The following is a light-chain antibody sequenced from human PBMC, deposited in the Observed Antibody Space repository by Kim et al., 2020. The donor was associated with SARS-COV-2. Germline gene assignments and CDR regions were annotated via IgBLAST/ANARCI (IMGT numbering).Light chain of an antibody. CDR3: QKYNDAPWT. V-gene: IGKV1-27*01. CDR1: QGIGNY. J-gene: IGKJ1*01. CDR2: TAS. Sequence: ASLGDRVTITCRASQGIGNYLAWYQQKPGKVPKLLIYTASALQSEVPSRFIGSESGSDFTLTISNLQPEDVATYYCQKYNDAPWTFGQGTKVDIK.